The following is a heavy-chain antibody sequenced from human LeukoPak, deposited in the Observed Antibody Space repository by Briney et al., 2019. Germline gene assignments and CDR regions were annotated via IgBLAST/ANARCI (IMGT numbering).Heavy chain of an antibody. V-gene: IGHV3-7*01. J-gene: IGHJ6*03. D-gene: IGHD1-1*01. CDR1: GFTFSSYW. CDR2: IKQDGSEK. Sequence: PGGSLRLSCAASGFTFSSYWMSWVRQAPGKGLEWVANIKQDGSEKYYVDSVKGRFTISRDNAKNSLYLQMNSLRAADTAVYYCARQLAWNDASYMDVWGKGTTVTISS. CDR3: ARQLAWNDASYMDV.